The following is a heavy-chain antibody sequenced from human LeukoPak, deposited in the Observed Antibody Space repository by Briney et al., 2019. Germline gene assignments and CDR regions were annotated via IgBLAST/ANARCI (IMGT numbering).Heavy chain of an antibody. D-gene: IGHD2-2*01. CDR1: GDSVSSNSVT. CDR3: ARRLTQYDCFDP. CDR2: TYYRSTLYN. V-gene: IGHV6-1*01. J-gene: IGHJ5*02. Sequence: SQTLSLTCAISGDSVSSNSVTWNWIRQSPSRGLEWLGRTYYRSTLYNDYAVSVRGRITVNPDTSKNQFSLHLNSVTPEDTAVYYCARRLTQYDCFDPWGQGILVTVSS.